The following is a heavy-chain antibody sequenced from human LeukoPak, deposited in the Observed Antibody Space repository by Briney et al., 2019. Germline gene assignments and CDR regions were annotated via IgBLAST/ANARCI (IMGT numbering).Heavy chain of an antibody. Sequence: SQTLSLTCTVSGGSISSCGYYWSWIRQHPGKGLEWIGYIYYSGSTYYNPSLKSRVTISVDTSKNQFSLKLSSVTAADTAVYYCARHIAAAGKIDYWGQGTLVTVSS. CDR1: GGSISSCGYY. V-gene: IGHV4-31*03. D-gene: IGHD6-13*01. CDR2: IYYSGST. CDR3: ARHIAAAGKIDY. J-gene: IGHJ4*02.